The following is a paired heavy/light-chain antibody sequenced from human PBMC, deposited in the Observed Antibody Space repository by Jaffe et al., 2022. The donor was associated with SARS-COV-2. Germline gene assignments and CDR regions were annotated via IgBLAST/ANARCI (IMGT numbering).Light chain of an antibody. J-gene: IGLJ3*02. Sequence: QSALTQPASVSGSPGQSITISCTGTSSDVGGYNYVSWYQQHPGKAPKLMIFDVSNRPSGVSNRFSGSKSGNTASLTISGLQAEDEADYYCSSYTSSTTLVFGGGTKLTVL. V-gene: IGLV2-14*01. CDR2: DVS. CDR1: SSDVGGYNY. CDR3: SSYTSSTTLV.
Heavy chain of an antibody. D-gene: IGHD3-22*01. Sequence: QLQLQESGPGLVKPSETLSLSCTVSGGSISSSSYSWGWIRQPPGKGLEWIGSIYDSGSTYYKPSLKSRVTISVDTSKNQFSLKLSSVTAADTAVYYCARTPKITIVITFWYFDLWGRGTLVTVSS. CDR3: ARTPKITIVITFWYFDL. V-gene: IGHV4-39*01. J-gene: IGHJ2*01. CDR2: IYDSGST. CDR1: GGSISSSSYS.